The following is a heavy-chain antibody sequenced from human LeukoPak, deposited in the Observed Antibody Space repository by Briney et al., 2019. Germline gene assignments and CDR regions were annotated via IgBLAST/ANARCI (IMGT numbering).Heavy chain of an antibody. CDR3: AKDLRFGEFGLLYDY. J-gene: IGHJ4*02. V-gene: IGHV3-23*01. Sequence: GGTLRLSCAASGFTFSSYSMSWVRQAPGKGLEWVSAISGSGGSTYYADSVKGRFTISRDNSKNTLYLQMNSLRAEDTAVYYCAKDLRFGEFGLLYDYWGQGTLVTVSS. D-gene: IGHD3-10*01. CDR2: ISGSGGST. CDR1: GFTFSSYS.